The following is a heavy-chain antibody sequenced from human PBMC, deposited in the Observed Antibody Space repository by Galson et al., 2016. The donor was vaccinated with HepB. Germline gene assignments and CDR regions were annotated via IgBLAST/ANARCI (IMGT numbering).Heavy chain of an antibody. CDR3: AADRALVGYQFDL. V-gene: IGHV1-58*01. D-gene: IGHD1-26*01. J-gene: IGHJ2*01. Sequence: SVKVSCKASGFPFTRSAVQWVRQAPGQRLEWIGWIVVGSGDTNYAQRFHERVTITRDMSTSTAYTELSNLRSEDTAVYYCAADRALVGYQFDLWGRGTLVTVSS. CDR1: GFPFTRSA. CDR2: IVVGSGDT.